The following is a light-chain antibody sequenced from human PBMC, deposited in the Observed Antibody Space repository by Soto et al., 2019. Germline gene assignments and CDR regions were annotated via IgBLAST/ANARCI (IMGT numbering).Light chain of an antibody. V-gene: IGKV3-15*01. J-gene: IGKJ1*01. Sequence: ATKSGPLGESDSVSCRASQSVSSDLAWYQQKPGQPPRLLIYGASTRATGIPARFSGSGSGTDFTLTISSLEPEDFAAYYCQQYGSSPWTFGQGTQVDIK. CDR3: QQYGSSPWT. CDR2: GAS. CDR1: QSVSSD.